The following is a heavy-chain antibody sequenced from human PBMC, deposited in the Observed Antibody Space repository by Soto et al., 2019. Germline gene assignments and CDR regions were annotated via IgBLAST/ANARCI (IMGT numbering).Heavy chain of an antibody. Sequence: QVQLQESGPGLVKPSGTLSLTCFVSGASISSNNWWSWVRQPPGKGLEWIGEIYHSGTTSYNPSLKSRVTMSVDKSKYQFALKVTSVTAVDTAVYFCSKDGSGHPYYSDNLGQGTLVTVSS. CDR2: IYHSGTT. V-gene: IGHV4-4*02. J-gene: IGHJ4*02. D-gene: IGHD2-15*01. CDR3: SKDGSGHPYYSDN. CDR1: GASISSNNW.